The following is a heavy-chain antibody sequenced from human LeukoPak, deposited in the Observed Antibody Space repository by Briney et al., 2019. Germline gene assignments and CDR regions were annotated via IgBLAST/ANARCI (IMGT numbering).Heavy chain of an antibody. Sequence: ASVKVSCKASGYTFIGYYMHWVRQAPGQGLEWMGWINPNSGGTNYAQKFQGRVTMTRDTSISTAYMELSRLRSDDTAVYYCARGHSGYSYGSLGYFDLWGRGTLVTVSS. D-gene: IGHD5-18*01. V-gene: IGHV1-2*02. J-gene: IGHJ2*01. CDR3: ARGHSGYSYGSLGYFDL. CDR2: INPNSGGT. CDR1: GYTFIGYY.